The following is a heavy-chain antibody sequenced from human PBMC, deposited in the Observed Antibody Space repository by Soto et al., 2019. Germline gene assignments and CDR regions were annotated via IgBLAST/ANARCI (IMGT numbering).Heavy chain of an antibody. J-gene: IGHJ4*02. CDR3: AKETGSRYFPVDH. CDR2: ISGSSGST. CDR1: GFTFNIYA. D-gene: IGHD1-1*01. V-gene: IGHV3-23*01. Sequence: EVQLLESGGGLVQPGGFLRLSCAASGFTFNIYAMTWVRQAPGKGLEWVSTISGSSGSTYYADSVKGRFTISRDNSKSTLYLQMNSLRADDTAVYYCAKETGSRYFPVDHWGQGTLVTVSS.